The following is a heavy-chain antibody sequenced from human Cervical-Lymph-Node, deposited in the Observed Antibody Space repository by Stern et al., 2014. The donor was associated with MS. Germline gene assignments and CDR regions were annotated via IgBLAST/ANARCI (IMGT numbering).Heavy chain of an antibody. Sequence: QVQLVQSGAEVKKPGASVKVSCKASGYTFTNYYMHWVRQAPGHGLEWMGLRNPSGGSTSHAQNFQGRVTMTRDTSTRTVYMELSSLRSEDTAVYYCAREVAGHRLGMMDVWGQGTTVTVSS. CDR3: AREVAGHRLGMMDV. V-gene: IGHV1-46*01. CDR1: GYTFTNYY. CDR2: RNPSGGST. D-gene: IGHD6-19*01. J-gene: IGHJ6*02.